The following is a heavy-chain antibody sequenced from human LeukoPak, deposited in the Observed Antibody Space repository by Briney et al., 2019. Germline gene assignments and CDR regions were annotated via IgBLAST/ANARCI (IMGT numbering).Heavy chain of an antibody. CDR2: ISSSSSYI. V-gene: IGHV3-21*01. J-gene: IGHJ4*02. Sequence: GGSLRLACAASGFTFSSYSMNWVRQAPGKGLEWVSSISSSSSYIYYADSVKGRFTISRDNAKNSLYLQMNSLRAEDTAVYYCARDLGDYYFDYWGQGTLVTVSS. CDR1: GFTFSSYS. CDR3: ARDLGDYYFDY. D-gene: IGHD3-3*01.